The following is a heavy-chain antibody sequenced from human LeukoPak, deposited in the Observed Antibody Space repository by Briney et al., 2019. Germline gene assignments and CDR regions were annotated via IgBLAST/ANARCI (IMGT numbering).Heavy chain of an antibody. V-gene: IGHV1-69*05. CDR1: GGTFSSYA. J-gene: IGHJ5*02. Sequence: GSSVKVSCKASGGTFSSYAISWVRQAPGQGLEWMGGIIPIFGTANYAQKFQGRVTITTDESTSTAYMELSSLRSEDTAVYYCARGLGTTSPLPMNNWFDPWGQGTRVTVSS. D-gene: IGHD2/OR15-2a*01. CDR3: ARGLGTTSPLPMNNWFDP. CDR2: IIPIFGTA.